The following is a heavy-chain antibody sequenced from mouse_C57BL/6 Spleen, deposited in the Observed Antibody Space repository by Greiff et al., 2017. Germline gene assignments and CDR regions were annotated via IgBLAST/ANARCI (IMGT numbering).Heavy chain of an antibody. J-gene: IGHJ4*01. V-gene: IGHV5-17*01. CDR1: GFTFSDYG. Sequence: EVKLVESGGGLVKPGASLKLSCAASGFTFSDYGMHWVRQAPEKGLEWVAYISSGSSTNYYADTLKGRFTISRDNAKNTLFLQMTSLRSEDTAMYYCARGGLRRGAMDYWGQGTSVTVSS. D-gene: IGHD2-4*01. CDR3: ARGGLRRGAMDY. CDR2: ISSGSSTN.